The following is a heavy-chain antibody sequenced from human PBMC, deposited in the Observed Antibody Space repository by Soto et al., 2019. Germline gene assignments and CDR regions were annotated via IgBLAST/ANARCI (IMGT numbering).Heavy chain of an antibody. V-gene: IGHV1-69*01. Sequence: QVQLVQSGAEVKKPGSSVKVSCKASGGTFSSYAISWVRQAPGQGLEWMGGIIPIFGTANYAQKFQGRVTITADESTSTDYMELSSLRSEDTAVYYCARKATYYDFWSGYYQNNWFDPWGQGTLVTVSS. D-gene: IGHD3-3*01. CDR2: IIPIFGTA. J-gene: IGHJ5*02. CDR3: ARKATYYDFWSGYYQNNWFDP. CDR1: GGTFSSYA.